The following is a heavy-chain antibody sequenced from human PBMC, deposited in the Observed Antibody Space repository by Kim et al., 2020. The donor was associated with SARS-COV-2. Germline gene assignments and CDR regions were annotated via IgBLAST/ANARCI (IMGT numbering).Heavy chain of an antibody. Sequence: SETLSLTCTVSGGSISSYYWSWIRQPPGKGLEWIGYIYYSGSTNYNPSLKSRVTISVDTSKNQFSLKLSSVTAADTAVYYCARHYGDYVAFDYWGQGTLVTVSS. D-gene: IGHD4-17*01. V-gene: IGHV4-59*08. CDR2: IYYSGST. CDR3: ARHYGDYVAFDY. J-gene: IGHJ4*02. CDR1: GGSISSYY.